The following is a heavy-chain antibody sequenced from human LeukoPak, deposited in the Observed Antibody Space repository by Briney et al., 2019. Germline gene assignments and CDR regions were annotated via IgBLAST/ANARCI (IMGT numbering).Heavy chain of an antibody. D-gene: IGHD6-13*01. CDR3: ARHGVSPTDDAFDI. CDR1: GGSISSSSYY. CDR2: IYYSGST. Sequence: SETLSLTCTVSGGSISSSSYYWGWIRQPPGKGLAWIGTIYYSGSTYYNPSLKSRVTISVDTSKNQFSLKLSSVTAADTAVYYCARHGVSPTDDAFDIWGQGTMVTVSS. J-gene: IGHJ3*02. V-gene: IGHV4-39*01.